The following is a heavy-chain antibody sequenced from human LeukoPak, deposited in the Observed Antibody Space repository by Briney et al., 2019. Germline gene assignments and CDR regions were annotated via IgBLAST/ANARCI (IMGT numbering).Heavy chain of an antibody. CDR1: GFTFSSYA. D-gene: IGHD1-26*01. Sequence: GGSLRLSCAASGFTFSSYAMSWVRQAPGKGLEWVSAISGSGGSTYYADSVKGRFTISRDNSKNTLYLQMNSLRAEDSAVYYCAKFRGYSGTNRYYFDYWGQGTLVTVSS. CDR2: ISGSGGST. CDR3: AKFRGYSGTNRYYFDY. J-gene: IGHJ4*02. V-gene: IGHV3-23*01.